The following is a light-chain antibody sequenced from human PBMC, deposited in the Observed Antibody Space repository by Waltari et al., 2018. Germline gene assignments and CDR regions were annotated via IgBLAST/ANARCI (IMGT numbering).Light chain of an antibody. CDR3: HQHNNWPYT. CDR2: DIS. V-gene: IGKV3-11*01. CDR1: QSVSRY. J-gene: IGKJ2*01. Sequence: EIVLTQSPATLSFFPGERVTLSCRASQSVSRYMAWYQQKPGQAPRLLIYDISNRATGIPARFSVSGSGSDFTLTISSLEPEDFAVYYCHQHNNWPYTFGQGTKLEI.